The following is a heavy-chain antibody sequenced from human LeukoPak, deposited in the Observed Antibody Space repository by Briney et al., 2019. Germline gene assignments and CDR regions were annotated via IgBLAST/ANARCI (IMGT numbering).Heavy chain of an antibody. V-gene: IGHV3-21*01. CDR3: ARTPESNGYFPWYFDY. J-gene: IGHJ4*02. CDR1: LFTFRTYS. D-gene: IGHD3-22*01. Sequence: GGSLRLSCAASLFTFRTYSMNWVPQAPGKGREWVSSITSSSTYIYYADSVKGRFTISRDNAKDSLYLQMNSLRAEDTAVYYCARTPESNGYFPWYFDYWGQGTLVTVSS. CDR2: ITSSSTYI.